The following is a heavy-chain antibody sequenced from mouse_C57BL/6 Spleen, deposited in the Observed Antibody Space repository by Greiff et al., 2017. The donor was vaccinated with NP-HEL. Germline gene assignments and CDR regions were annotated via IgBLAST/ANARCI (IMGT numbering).Heavy chain of an antibody. CDR1: GFTFSDYY. V-gene: IGHV5-12*01. J-gene: IGHJ4*01. CDR2: ISNGGGST. Sequence: EVMLVESGGGLVQPGGSLKLSCAASGFTFSDYYMYWVRQTPEKRLEWVAYISNGGGSTYYPDTVTGRFTISRDNAKNTRYLQMSRRKSEDTAMYYCERLTWKQYAMDYWGQGTSVTVSS. CDR3: ERLTWKQYAMDY.